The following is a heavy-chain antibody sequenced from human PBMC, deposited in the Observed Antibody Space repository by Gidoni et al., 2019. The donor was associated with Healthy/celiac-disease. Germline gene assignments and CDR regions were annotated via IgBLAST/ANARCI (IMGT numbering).Heavy chain of an antibody. CDR2: IYYSGST. CDR1: GGSVSSGSYY. J-gene: IGHJ4*02. D-gene: IGHD3-22*01. CDR3: ASGDSSGYYG. Sequence: QVQLQESGPGLVKPSETLSLTCTVSGGSVSSGSYYWSWIRQPPGKGLEWIGYIYYSGSTNYNPSLKSRVTISVDTSKNQFSLKLSSVTAADTAVYYCASGDSSGYYGWGQGTLVTVSS. V-gene: IGHV4-61*01.